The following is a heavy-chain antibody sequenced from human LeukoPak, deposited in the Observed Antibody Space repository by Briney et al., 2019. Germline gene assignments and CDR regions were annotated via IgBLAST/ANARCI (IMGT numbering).Heavy chain of an antibody. J-gene: IGHJ3*02. Sequence: GGSLRLSCAASGFTFSSYAMSWVRQAPGKGLEWVSAISGSGGSIYYADSVKGRFIISRDNSKNTLYLQMNSLRAEDTAVYYCAKGVYYDSSAYNAFHIWGQGTMVTVLS. D-gene: IGHD3-22*01. V-gene: IGHV3-23*01. CDR3: AKGVYYDSSAYNAFHI. CDR1: GFTFSSYA. CDR2: ISGSGGSI.